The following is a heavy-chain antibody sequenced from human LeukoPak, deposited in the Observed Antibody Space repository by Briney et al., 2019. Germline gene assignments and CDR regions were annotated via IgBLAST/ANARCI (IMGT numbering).Heavy chain of an antibody. CDR3: ARGTWSTFNWFDP. D-gene: IGHD5/OR15-5a*01. Sequence: TSETLSLTCAGYGGSFSGYYWSWIRQPPGKGLEWIGEINHSGSTNYNPSLKSRVTISVDTSKNQFSLKLSSVTAADTAVYYCARGTWSTFNWFDPWGQGTLVTVSS. J-gene: IGHJ5*02. V-gene: IGHV4-34*01. CDR2: INHSGST. CDR1: GGSFSGYY.